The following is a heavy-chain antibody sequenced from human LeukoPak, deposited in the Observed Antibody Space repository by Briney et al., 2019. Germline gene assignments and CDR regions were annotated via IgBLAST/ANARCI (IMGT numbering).Heavy chain of an antibody. J-gene: IGHJ6*03. V-gene: IGHV3-7*01. Sequence: PGGSLRLSCAASGFTFSSDWMSWVRQAPGKGLEWVANIKQDGSEKYYVDSVEGRFTISRDNAKNSLYLQMNSLRAEDTAVYYCARGNGYDTYYYYYYYMDVWGKGTTVTVSS. CDR1: GFTFSSDW. D-gene: IGHD5-12*01. CDR3: ARGNGYDTYYYYYYYMDV. CDR2: IKQDGSEK.